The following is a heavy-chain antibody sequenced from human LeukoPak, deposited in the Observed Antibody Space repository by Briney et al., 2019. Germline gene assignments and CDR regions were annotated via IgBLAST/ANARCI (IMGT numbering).Heavy chain of an antibody. CDR2: IYTSGST. J-gene: IGHJ4*02. V-gene: IGHV4-61*02. D-gene: IGHD6-13*01. CDR1: SGSISSGSYY. Sequence: PSETLSLTCTVSSGSISSGSYYWSWIRQPAGKGLEWIGRIYTSGSTNYNPSLKSRVTMSVDTSKNQFSLKLSSVTAADTAVYYCACAGYSSSQPFDYWGQGTLVTVSS. CDR3: ACAGYSSSQPFDY.